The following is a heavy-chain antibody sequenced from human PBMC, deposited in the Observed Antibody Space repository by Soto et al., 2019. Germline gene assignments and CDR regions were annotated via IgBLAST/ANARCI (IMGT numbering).Heavy chain of an antibody. V-gene: IGHV4-59*01. D-gene: IGHD3-10*01. Sequence: SETLSLTCTVSGGSISSYYWSWIRQPPGKGLEWIGYIYYSGSTNYNASLKSRVTISVDTSKNQFSLKLSSVTAADTAVYYCARGVPLYGSGFQLALGPENWFDPWGQGTLVTVSS. CDR2: IYYSGST. J-gene: IGHJ5*02. CDR1: GGSISSYY. CDR3: ARGVPLYGSGFQLALGPENWFDP.